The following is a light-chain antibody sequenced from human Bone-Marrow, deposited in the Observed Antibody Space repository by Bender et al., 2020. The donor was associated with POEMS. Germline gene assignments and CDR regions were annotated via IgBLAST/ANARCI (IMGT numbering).Light chain of an antibody. CDR1: SSDIGGYNY. CDR3: CSFAGSGWV. J-gene: IGLJ3*02. V-gene: IGLV2-11*01. CDR2: DAS. Sequence: QSVLTQPPSVSGTPGQRVTISCTGASSDIGGYNYVSWYQQLPGKAPKLIIYDASKRPSGVTDRFSGSKSGNTASLTISGLQAEDEADYYCCSFAGSGWVFGGGTKLSVL.